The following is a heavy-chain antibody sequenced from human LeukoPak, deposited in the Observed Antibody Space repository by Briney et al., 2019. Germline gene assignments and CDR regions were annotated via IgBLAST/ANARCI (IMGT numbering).Heavy chain of an antibody. J-gene: IGHJ5*02. CDR2: IYYSGST. CDR1: GGSISSYY. V-gene: IGHV4-59*12. D-gene: IGHD6-13*01. Sequence: PSETLSLTCTVSGGSISSYYWSWIRQPPGKGLEWIGYIYYSGSTNYNPSLKSRVTMSVDTSKNQFSLKLSSVTAADTAVYYCARDGYSSSWEPYNWFDPWGQGTLVTVSS. CDR3: ARDGYSSSWEPYNWFDP.